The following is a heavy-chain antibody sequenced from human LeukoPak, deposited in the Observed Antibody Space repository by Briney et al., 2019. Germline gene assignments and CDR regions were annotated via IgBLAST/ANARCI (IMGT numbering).Heavy chain of an antibody. Sequence: ASVKVSCKASGYTFTGYYMHWVRQAPGQGLEWMGWINPNSGGTNYAQKFQGRVTMTRDTSISTAYTELSRLRSDDTAVYYCARFYDILTGYYYYYGMDVWGQGTTVTVSS. V-gene: IGHV1-2*02. CDR1: GYTFTGYY. CDR3: ARFYDILTGYYYYYGMDV. D-gene: IGHD3-9*01. CDR2: INPNSGGT. J-gene: IGHJ6*02.